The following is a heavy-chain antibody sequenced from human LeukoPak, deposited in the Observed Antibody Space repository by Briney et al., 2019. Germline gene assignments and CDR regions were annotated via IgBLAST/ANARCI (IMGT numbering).Heavy chain of an antibody. CDR1: GFTFSNLS. V-gene: IGHV3-30-3*01. Sequence: GSLRLSWAGSGFTFSNLSIPWVRQAPGKGLEWVAVISFDGSSIYYADSVKGRFTISRDNSKSTLYVQMNGLRVEDTAVYYCARDFSDFWSGYYYYYGMDVWGQGTTVTVSS. CDR2: ISFDGSSI. D-gene: IGHD3-3*01. J-gene: IGHJ6*02. CDR3: ARDFSDFWSGYYYYYGMDV.